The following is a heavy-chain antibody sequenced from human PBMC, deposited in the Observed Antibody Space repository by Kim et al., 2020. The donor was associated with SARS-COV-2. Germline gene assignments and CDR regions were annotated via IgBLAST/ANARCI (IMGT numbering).Heavy chain of an antibody. D-gene: IGHD5-18*01. CDR2: ISGSGGST. CDR3: AKRLPGEYSYGYYYYYGMDV. Sequence: GGSLRLSCAASGFTFSSYAMSWVRQAPGKGLEWVSAISGSGGSTYYADSVKGRFTISRDNSKNTLYLQMNSLRAEDTAVYYCAKRLPGEYSYGYYYYYGMDVWGQGTTVTVSS. CDR1: GFTFSSYA. V-gene: IGHV3-23*01. J-gene: IGHJ6*02.